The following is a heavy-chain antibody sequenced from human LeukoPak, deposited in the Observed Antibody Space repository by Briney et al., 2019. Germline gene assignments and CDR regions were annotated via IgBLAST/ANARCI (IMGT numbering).Heavy chain of an antibody. D-gene: IGHD4-23*01. J-gene: IGHJ6*02. CDR3: ARALMVTGYYYYYGMYV. CDR1: GFTVSSNY. CDR2: IYSGGST. Sequence: GGSLRLSCAASGFTVSSNYMSWVRQAPGKGLEWVSVIYSGGSTYYADSVKERFTISSHESNNTPYPQMNSMITEDTAVYYCARALMVTGYYYYYGMYVWGQGTTVTVSS. V-gene: IGHV3-53*04.